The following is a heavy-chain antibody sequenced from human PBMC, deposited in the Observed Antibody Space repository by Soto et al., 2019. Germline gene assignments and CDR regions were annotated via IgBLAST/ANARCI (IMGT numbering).Heavy chain of an antibody. Sequence: QVQLVQSGAEVKKPGASVKVSCKASGYTFTSYDINWVRQATGQGLEWMGWMNPNSGNTGYAQKVQGRVTMTRNTSIRTAYMELSSQRSEDTAVYYCARGRGHSSGWYGDYWGQGTLVPVSS. CDR1: GYTFTSYD. J-gene: IGHJ4*02. V-gene: IGHV1-8*01. D-gene: IGHD6-19*01. CDR2: MNPNSGNT. CDR3: ARGRGHSSGWYGDY.